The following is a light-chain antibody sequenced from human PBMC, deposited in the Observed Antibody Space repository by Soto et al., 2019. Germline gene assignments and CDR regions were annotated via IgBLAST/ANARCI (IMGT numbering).Light chain of an antibody. J-gene: IGKJ4*01. Sequence: TQMTQSPSSVSASVGDRVTITCRASQGISSWLAWYQQNPGKALRLLIYAASSLQSGIKSRFGGSGSLTGFTPAITGLQTEDFVTYYCQQASSFPVSFGGGTKVE. V-gene: IGKV1-12*01. CDR2: AAS. CDR3: QQASSFPVS. CDR1: QGISSW.